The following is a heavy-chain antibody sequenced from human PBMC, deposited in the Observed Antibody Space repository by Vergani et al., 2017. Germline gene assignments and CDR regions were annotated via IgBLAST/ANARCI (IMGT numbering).Heavy chain of an antibody. CDR1: GDIFNNYT. CDR2: IIPIIRLA. V-gene: IGHV1-69*02. Sequence: QVHLEQSGTEVKKPGSSVKVSCKVSGDIFNNYTVTWVRQAPGQGLEWMGRIIPIIRLATSAQKFQDRVKITGDTPTNTVYMEMNNLRSEDTAVYYCARVSRGDNSGWEPFDYWGQGTLVTVSS. D-gene: IGHD6-19*01. J-gene: IGHJ4*02. CDR3: ARVSRGDNSGWEPFDY.